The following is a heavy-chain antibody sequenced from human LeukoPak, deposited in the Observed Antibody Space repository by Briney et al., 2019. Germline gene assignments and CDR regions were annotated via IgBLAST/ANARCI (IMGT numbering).Heavy chain of an antibody. Sequence: GGSLRLSCAASGFTFSSFWMTWVRQAPGKGLGWVANIREDGSEKYYVDSVKGRFTVSRDNAKNSLYLQVNSLRAEDTAVYYCAREGYCSGGSCVFDYWGQGTLVTVSS. J-gene: IGHJ4*02. CDR3: AREGYCSGGSCVFDY. V-gene: IGHV3-7*01. CDR1: GFTFSSFW. D-gene: IGHD2-15*01. CDR2: IREDGSEK.